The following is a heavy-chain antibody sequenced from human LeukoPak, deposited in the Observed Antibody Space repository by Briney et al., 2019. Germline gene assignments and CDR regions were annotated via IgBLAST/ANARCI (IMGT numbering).Heavy chain of an antibody. CDR1: GFTFSSYS. CDR2: ISSSSSYI. D-gene: IGHD6-13*01. Sequence: PGGSLRLSCGASGFTFSSYSMNWVRQAPGKGLEWVSSISSSSSYIYYADSVKGRFTISRDNAKNSLYLQMNSLRAEDTTVYYCARDEQQLALSLEYYFDYWGQGTLVTVSS. V-gene: IGHV3-21*01. J-gene: IGHJ4*02. CDR3: ARDEQQLALSLEYYFDY.